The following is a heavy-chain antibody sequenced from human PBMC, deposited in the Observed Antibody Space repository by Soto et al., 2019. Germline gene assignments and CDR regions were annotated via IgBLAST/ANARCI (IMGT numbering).Heavy chain of an antibody. Sequence: ASVKVSCKSSGYTFTSYGISWVRQAPGQGLEWLGWISAYNGNTNYAQKLQGRVTMTTDTSTSTAYMELRSLRSDDTAVYYCRAGSPNPAFDIWGQGTMVTVSS. D-gene: IGHD2-15*01. J-gene: IGHJ3*02. CDR1: GYTFTSYG. V-gene: IGHV1-18*01. CDR2: ISAYNGNT. CDR3: RAGSPNPAFDI.